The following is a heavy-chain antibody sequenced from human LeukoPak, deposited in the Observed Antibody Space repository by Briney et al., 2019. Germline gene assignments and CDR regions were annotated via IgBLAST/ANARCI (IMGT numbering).Heavy chain of an antibody. CDR2: IIPIFGTT. CDR1: GGTSSSYA. D-gene: IGHD5-18*01. V-gene: IGHV1-69*05. Sequence: SVKVSCKASGGTSSSYAISWVRQAPGQGLEWMGGIIPIFGTTNYAQKFQGRVTITTDESTSTAYMELSSLRSEDTAVYYCARGGNSYGSFDYWGQGTLVTVSS. CDR3: ARGGNSYGSFDY. J-gene: IGHJ4*02.